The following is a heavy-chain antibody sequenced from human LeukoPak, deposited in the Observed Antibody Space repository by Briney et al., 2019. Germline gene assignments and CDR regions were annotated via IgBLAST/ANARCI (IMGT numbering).Heavy chain of an antibody. V-gene: IGHV3-7*01. CDR3: ARVGYCTNGICYEVFEY. D-gene: IGHD2-8*01. J-gene: IGHJ4*02. CDR1: GFTFSSYW. CDR2: IKPDGSEK. Sequence: GGSLRLSCAASGFTFSSYWMSWVRQAPGKGLEWVANIKPDGSEKYYVDSVKGRFTISRDNGKNSLDLQLNSLRTEDTAVYYCARVGYCTNGICYEVFEYWGQGTLVTVSS.